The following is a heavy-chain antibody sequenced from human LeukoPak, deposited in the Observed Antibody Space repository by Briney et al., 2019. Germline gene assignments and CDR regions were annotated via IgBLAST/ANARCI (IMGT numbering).Heavy chain of an antibody. CDR2: ISYDGSNK. Sequence: PGRSLRLSCAASGFTFSSYAMHWVRQAPGKGLEWVAVISYDGSNKYYADSVKGRFTISRDNAKNSLYLQMNSLRAEDTALYYCAKDMEDTASDAFDIWGQGTMVTVSS. J-gene: IGHJ3*02. D-gene: IGHD5-18*01. CDR3: AKDMEDTASDAFDI. CDR1: GFTFSSYA. V-gene: IGHV3-30-3*01.